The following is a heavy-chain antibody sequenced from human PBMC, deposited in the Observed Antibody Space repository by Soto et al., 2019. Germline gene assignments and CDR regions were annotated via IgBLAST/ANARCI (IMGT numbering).Heavy chain of an antibody. CDR1: AFNFSDYG. D-gene: IGHD7-27*01. CDR3: ARDGRLGMAALTHLDY. CDR2: IWHDGSLT. V-gene: IGHV3-33*01. Sequence: QVQLVESGGGVVQPGRSLRLSCVASAFNFSDYGMHWVRLAPGKGLEWLAIIWHDGSLTYYGDSVKGRFTISRDNSKNTLYLQMSSLRVEDTAVYYCARDGRLGMAALTHLDYWGQGAMVTVSS. J-gene: IGHJ4*02.